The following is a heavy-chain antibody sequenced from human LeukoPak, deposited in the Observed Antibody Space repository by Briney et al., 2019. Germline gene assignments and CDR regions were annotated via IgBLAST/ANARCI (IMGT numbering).Heavy chain of an antibody. CDR2: LYNSGST. V-gene: IGHV4-59*01. CDR1: GGSISTSY. Sequence: PSETLSLTCSVSGGSISTSYWIWIRQSPGKGLEWIGYLYNSGSTNYNPSFKSRATISVDMSKNQFFLNLTSLTAADTAVYYCAGPKYADYDWPDWYFDLWGRGTLVTVSS. J-gene: IGHJ2*01. D-gene: IGHD4-17*01. CDR3: AGPKYADYDWPDWYFDL.